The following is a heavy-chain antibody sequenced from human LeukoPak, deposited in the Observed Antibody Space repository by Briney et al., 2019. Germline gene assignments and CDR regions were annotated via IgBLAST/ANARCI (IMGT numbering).Heavy chain of an antibody. D-gene: IGHD4-17*01. CDR1: GGSISSGDYY. CDR2: IYYSGST. Sequence: SQTLSLTCTVSGGSISSGDYYWSWIRQPPGKGLEWIGYIYYSGSTYYNPSLKSRVTISVDTSKNQFSLKLSSVTAADTAVYYCARGDVTTGRYFDLWGRGTLVTVSS. J-gene: IGHJ2*01. V-gene: IGHV4-30-4*01. CDR3: ARGDVTTGRYFDL.